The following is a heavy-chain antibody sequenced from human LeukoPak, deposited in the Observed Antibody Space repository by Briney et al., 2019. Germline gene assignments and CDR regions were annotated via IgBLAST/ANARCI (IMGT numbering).Heavy chain of an antibody. CDR3: AGRVTGYSSGYVY. J-gene: IGHJ4*02. CDR1: GFMFSNYG. D-gene: IGHD5-18*01. Sequence: PGGSLRLSCAAAGFMFSNYGMNWVRQAPGKGLEWVSVISGSAHKIRYADSVKGRFTISRDNSENIVYLQMNNLRAEDTAVYYCAGRVTGYSSGYVYWGQGTLVTVSS. CDR2: ISGSAHKI. V-gene: IGHV3-23*01.